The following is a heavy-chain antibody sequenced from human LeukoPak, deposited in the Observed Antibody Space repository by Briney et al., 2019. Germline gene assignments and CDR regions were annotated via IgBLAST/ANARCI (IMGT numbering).Heavy chain of an antibody. Sequence: LVKVSCKASGGTFSSYAISWVRQAPGQGLEWMGGIIPIFGTANYAQKFQGRVTITADESTSTAYMELSSLRSEDTAVYYCARLYCSSTSCYRDDHQGLDYWGQGTLVTVSS. V-gene: IGHV1-69*13. CDR3: ARLYCSSTSCYRDDHQGLDY. CDR1: GGTFSSYA. CDR2: IIPIFGTA. J-gene: IGHJ4*02. D-gene: IGHD2-2*01.